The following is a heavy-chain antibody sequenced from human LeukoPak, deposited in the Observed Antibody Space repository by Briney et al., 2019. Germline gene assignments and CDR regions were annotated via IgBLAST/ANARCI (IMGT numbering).Heavy chain of an antibody. J-gene: IGHJ2*01. CDR2: IGSRAYGGTT. Sequence: GESLKISCTASGFTFGDYALSWVRHAPGKGLEWVGFIGSRAYGGTTEYAASVEGSFTISRDDFNSIAYLQMNSLRSEDKAVYYCTRANGQSLGWYFDLWGRGTLVTVSS. CDR1: GFTFGDYA. V-gene: IGHV3-49*04. CDR3: TRANGQSLGWYFDL. D-gene: IGHD3-16*01.